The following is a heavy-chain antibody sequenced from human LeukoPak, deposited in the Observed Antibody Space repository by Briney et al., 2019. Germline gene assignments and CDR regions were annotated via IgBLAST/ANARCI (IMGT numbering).Heavy chain of an antibody. D-gene: IGHD2-15*01. CDR2: IYSGGST. V-gene: IGHV3-66*01. CDR3: ASYLAVALPPTYYFDY. Sequence: GGSLRLSCAASGFTVSSNYMSWVRQAPGKGLEWVSVIYSGGSTYYADSVKGRFTISRDNSKNTLYLQMNSLRAEDTAAYYCASYLAVALPPTYYFDYWGQGTLVTVSS. CDR1: GFTVSSNY. J-gene: IGHJ4*02.